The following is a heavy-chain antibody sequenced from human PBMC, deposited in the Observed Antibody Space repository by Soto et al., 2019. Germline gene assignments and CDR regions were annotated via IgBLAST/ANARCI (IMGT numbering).Heavy chain of an antibody. Sequence: GGSLRLSCAASGFTFSSYAMHWVRQAPGKGLEWVAVISYDGSNKYYADSVKGRFTISRDNSKNTLYLQMNSLRAEDTAVYYCARANWGYYYYYYGMDVWGQGTTVTVSS. CDR2: ISYDGSNK. J-gene: IGHJ6*02. CDR1: GFTFSSYA. CDR3: ARANWGYYYYYYGMDV. V-gene: IGHV3-30*04. D-gene: IGHD7-27*01.